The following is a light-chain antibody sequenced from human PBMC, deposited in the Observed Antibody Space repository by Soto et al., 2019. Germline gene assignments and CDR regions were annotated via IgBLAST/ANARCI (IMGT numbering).Light chain of an antibody. J-gene: IGLJ1*01. V-gene: IGLV2-14*03. CDR2: DVN. Sequence: QSALTQPASVSGSPGQSSAISCTGTSSDVGAYNYVSWHQHHPGKVPKLMIYDVNSRPSGVSNRFSGSKSGNTASLTISGLQAEDEADYYCISYTSISTYVFGTGTKVTVL. CDR3: ISYTSISTYV. CDR1: SSDVGAYNY.